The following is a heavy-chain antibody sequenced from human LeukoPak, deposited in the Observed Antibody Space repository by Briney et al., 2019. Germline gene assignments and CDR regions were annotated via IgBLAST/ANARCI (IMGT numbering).Heavy chain of an antibody. CDR1: GGSISSGSSY. D-gene: IGHD1-26*01. J-gene: IGHJ4*02. CDR3: ARDRGVGYPDY. CDR2: VYTSGST. Sequence: SETLSLTCTVSGGSISSGSSYWRWIRQPAGKGLEWIGRVYTSGSTNYNPSLKSRVTISVDTSKNQFSLNLSSVTAADTAVYYCARDRGVGYPDYWGQGTLVTVSS. V-gene: IGHV4-61*02.